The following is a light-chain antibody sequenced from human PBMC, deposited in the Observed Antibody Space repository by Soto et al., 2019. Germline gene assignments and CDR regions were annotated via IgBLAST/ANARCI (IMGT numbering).Light chain of an antibody. V-gene: IGLV2-23*01. CDR1: SSDVGSYNL. CDR2: EGS. CDR3: CSYAGSRV. Sequence: QSALTQPASVSGSPGQSITISCTGTSSDVGSYNLVSWYQQHPGKAPKLMIYEGSKRPSGVSNRSSGSKSGNTASLTISGLQAEDEADYYCCSYAGSRVFGGGTKVTVL. J-gene: IGLJ3*02.